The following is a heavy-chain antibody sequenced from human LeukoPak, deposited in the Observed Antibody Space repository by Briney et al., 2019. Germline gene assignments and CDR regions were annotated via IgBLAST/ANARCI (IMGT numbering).Heavy chain of an antibody. D-gene: IGHD6-13*01. CDR2: IIPILGIA. J-gene: IGHJ4*02. Sequence: GSSVKVSCKASGGTFSSYAISWVRQAPGQGLEWMGRIIPILGIANYAQKFQGRATITADKSTSTAYMELSSLRSEDTAVYYCARGSHVGSSSYHLDYWGQGTLVTVSS. V-gene: IGHV1-69*04. CDR3: ARGSHVGSSSYHLDY. CDR1: GGTFSSYA.